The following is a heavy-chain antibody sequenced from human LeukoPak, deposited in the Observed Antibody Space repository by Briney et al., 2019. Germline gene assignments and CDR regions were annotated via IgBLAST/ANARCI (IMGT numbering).Heavy chain of an antibody. J-gene: IGHJ4*02. D-gene: IGHD3-3*01. CDR3: ARGVRAYYDFWSGYYYYFDY. V-gene: IGHV1-69*13. CDR2: IIPIFGTA. Sequence: ASVKVSCKASGGTFSSYAISWVRQAPGQGLEWMGGIIPIFGTANYAQKFQGRVTITADESTSTAYMELSSLRSEDTAVYYCARGVRAYYDFWSGYYYYFDYWGQGTLVTVSS. CDR1: GGTFSSYA.